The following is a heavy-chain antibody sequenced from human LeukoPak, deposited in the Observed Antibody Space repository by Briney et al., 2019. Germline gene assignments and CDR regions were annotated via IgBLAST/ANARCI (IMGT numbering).Heavy chain of an antibody. CDR2: ISGSGGST. D-gene: IGHD1/OR15-1a*01. CDR3: AKRPRTPLPSAGPFDY. CDR1: GFTFSSYA. J-gene: IGHJ4*02. Sequence: GGSLTLSCAASGFTFSSYAMSWLRQAPGKGLEWVSAISGSGGSTYYADSVKGRFTLSRDNSKHTLYPQMNSLRAEDTAVYYCAKRPRTPLPSAGPFDYWGQGTLVTVSS. V-gene: IGHV3-23*01.